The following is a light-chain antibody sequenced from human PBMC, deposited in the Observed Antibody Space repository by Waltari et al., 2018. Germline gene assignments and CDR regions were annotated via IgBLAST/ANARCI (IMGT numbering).Light chain of an antibody. CDR1: SSDVCAYNY. CDR3: SSYTSSSTLVV. V-gene: IGLV2-14*03. J-gene: IGLJ2*01. Sequence: QSALTQPASVSGSPGQSITISCTGTSSDVCAYNYVSWYQQHPGQAPKLMIYDVTNRPSGVSNRFSGSKSGNTASLTISGLLAEDEADYYCSSYTSSSTLVVFGGGTKLTVL. CDR2: DVT.